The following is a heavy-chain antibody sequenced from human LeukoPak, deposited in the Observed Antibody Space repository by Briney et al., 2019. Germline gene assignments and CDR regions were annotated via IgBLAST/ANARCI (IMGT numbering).Heavy chain of an antibody. CDR3: TADRAGAAATMTY. CDR1: GFTFTIAW. CDR2: IKSKTDGGTT. D-gene: IGHD2-15*01. Sequence: GGSLRLSCAASGFTFTIAWMNWVRQALGKGLEWVGRIKSKTDGGTTDYAAPVKGRFTISRDDSRNRLYLQMDSLKSEDTAVYYCTADRAGAAATMTYWGQGTLVTVSS. J-gene: IGHJ4*02. V-gene: IGHV3-15*01.